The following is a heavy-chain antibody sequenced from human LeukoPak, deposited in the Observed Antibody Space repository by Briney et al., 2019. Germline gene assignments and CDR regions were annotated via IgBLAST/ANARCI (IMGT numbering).Heavy chain of an antibody. V-gene: IGHV4-39*07. Sequence: SSETLSLTCTVSGGSISSSSYYWGWTRQPPGKGLEWIGSIYYSGSTNYNPSLKSRVTISVDTSKNQFSLKLSSVTAADTAVYYCARDWPQQKDWYFDLWGRGTLVTVSS. CDR3: ARDWPQQKDWYFDL. CDR1: GGSISSSSYY. J-gene: IGHJ2*01. D-gene: IGHD1/OR15-1a*01. CDR2: IYYSGST.